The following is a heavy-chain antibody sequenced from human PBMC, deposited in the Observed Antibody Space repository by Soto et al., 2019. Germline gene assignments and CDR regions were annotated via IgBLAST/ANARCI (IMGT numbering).Heavy chain of an antibody. D-gene: IGHD3-22*01. V-gene: IGHV3-30*18. CDR1: GFTFSSYG. J-gene: IGHJ4*02. Sequence: QVQLVECGGGVVQPGRSLRLSCAASGFTFSSYGMHWVRQAPGKGLEWVAVISYDGSYRYYADSVKGRFTISRDNSKSTLYLQMNSLRAEDTAVYFCAKEYYDSSGYHFDYWGQGTLITVSS. CDR3: AKEYYDSSGYHFDY. CDR2: ISYDGSYR.